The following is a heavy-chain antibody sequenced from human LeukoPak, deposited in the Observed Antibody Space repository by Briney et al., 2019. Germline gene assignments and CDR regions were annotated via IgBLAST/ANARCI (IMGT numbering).Heavy chain of an antibody. J-gene: IGHJ5*02. Sequence: SETLSLTCTVSGGSTSSYYWSWIRRPPGKGLEWIGYIYYSGSTNYNPSPTSRVTISVDTSKNQFSLKLSSVTAADTAVYYCARVPPNDSSGYYKWFDPWGQGTLVTVSS. CDR3: ARVPPNDSSGYYKWFDP. CDR2: IYYSGST. V-gene: IGHV4-59*01. D-gene: IGHD3-22*01. CDR1: GGSTSSYY.